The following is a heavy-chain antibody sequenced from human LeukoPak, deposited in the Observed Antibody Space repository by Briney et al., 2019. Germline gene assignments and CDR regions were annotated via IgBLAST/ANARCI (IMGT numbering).Heavy chain of an antibody. CDR2: IYYSGST. CDR1: GGSISSYY. Sequence: PSETLSLTCTVSGGSISSYYWSWIRQPPGKGLEWIGYIYYSGSTNYNPSLKSPVTMSIDTSNNQFSLKLSSVTAADTAVYYCARKGVELDYWGQGILVTVSS. J-gene: IGHJ4*02. D-gene: IGHD1-1*01. V-gene: IGHV4-59*01. CDR3: ARKGVELDY.